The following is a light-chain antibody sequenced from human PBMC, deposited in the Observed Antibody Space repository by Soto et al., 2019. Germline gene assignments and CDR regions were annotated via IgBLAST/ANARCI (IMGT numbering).Light chain of an antibody. CDR2: GAS. V-gene: IGKV3-20*01. Sequence: EIVLTQSPGTLSLSPGERATLSFRASQSVSSSYLAWYQQKPGQAPRLLIYGASNRATGIPDRFSGSGSGTDFTLTISRLEPEDFAVYYCQQYNNWPITFGQGTRLEIK. CDR1: QSVSSSY. J-gene: IGKJ5*01. CDR3: QQYNNWPIT.